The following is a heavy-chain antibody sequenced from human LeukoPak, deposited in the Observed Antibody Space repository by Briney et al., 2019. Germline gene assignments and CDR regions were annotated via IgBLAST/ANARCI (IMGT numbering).Heavy chain of an antibody. D-gene: IGHD5-24*01. Sequence: GGSLRLSCAASGFTFSSYAMSWVRQAPGKGLEWASAISGSGGSTYYADSVKGRFTISRDNSKNTLYLQMNSLRAEDTAVYYCAKDRRVEMATIQTYWGQGTLVTVSS. CDR3: AKDRRVEMATIQTY. V-gene: IGHV3-23*01. CDR2: ISGSGGST. J-gene: IGHJ4*02. CDR1: GFTFSSYA.